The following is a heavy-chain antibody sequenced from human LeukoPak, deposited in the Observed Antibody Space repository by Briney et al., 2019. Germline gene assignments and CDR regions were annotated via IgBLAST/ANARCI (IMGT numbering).Heavy chain of an antibody. CDR2: ISYDGSYK. V-gene: IGHV3-30*04. CDR1: GFAFSSYV. CDR3: AKDRVPTTHSSPYYFDY. J-gene: IGHJ4*02. D-gene: IGHD6-6*01. Sequence: GGSLRLSCGASGFAFSSYVMHWVRQAPGKGLEWVAIISYDGSYKYYADSVKGRFTISGDNSKNTLYLQMNSLRAEDTAVYYCAKDRVPTTHSSPYYFDYWGQGTLVTVSS.